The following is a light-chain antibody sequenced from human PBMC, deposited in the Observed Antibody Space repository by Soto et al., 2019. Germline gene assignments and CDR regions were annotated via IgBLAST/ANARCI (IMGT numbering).Light chain of an antibody. J-gene: IGLJ2*01. CDR1: ISDVGRYNL. V-gene: IGLV2-23*01. CDR2: EDI. CDR3: CSYAGGASVV. Sequence: QSALTQPASVSGSPGQSITISCTGTISDVGRYNLVSWYQQHPHKAPKLSIYEDIERPSGVSHRFSGSTSGNTASLTISGLQTEDEAKYFCCSYAGGASVVFGGGTKLTVL.